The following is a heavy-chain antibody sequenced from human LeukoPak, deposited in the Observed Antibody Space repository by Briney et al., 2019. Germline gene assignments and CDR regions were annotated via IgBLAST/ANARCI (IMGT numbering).Heavy chain of an antibody. CDR3: AREGDYRGDWFDP. CDR2: INPNSGGT. Sequence: ASVKVSCKASGYTFTDYYMHWVRQAPGQGLEWMGWINPNSGGTNYAQKFQGRVTMTRDTSISTAYMELSRLRSDDTAVYYCAREGDYRGDWFDPWGQGTLVTVSS. V-gene: IGHV1-2*02. J-gene: IGHJ5*02. CDR1: GYTFTDYY. D-gene: IGHD3-16*01.